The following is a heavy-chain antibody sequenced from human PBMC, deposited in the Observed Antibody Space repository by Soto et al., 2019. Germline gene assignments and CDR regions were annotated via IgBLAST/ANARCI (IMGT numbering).Heavy chain of an antibody. Sequence: VPLVPAGAGGEKAGGPGGISCKASGYTFKRHYHHRVRPATGQGAEWIGWMNPNSGNTGYAQKFQGRVTMTRDSSITTAYMDLSSLTSEDTAIYYCAREGLYGSIQDNTFDIWGQGTMVSVSS. D-gene: IGHD6-19*01. CDR3: AREGLYGSIQDNTFDI. CDR1: GYTFKRHY. J-gene: IGHJ3*02. CDR2: MNPNSGNT. V-gene: IGHV1-8*01.